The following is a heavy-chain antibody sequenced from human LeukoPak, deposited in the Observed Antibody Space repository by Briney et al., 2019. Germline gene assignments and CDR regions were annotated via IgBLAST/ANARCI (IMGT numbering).Heavy chain of an antibody. Sequence: ASVKVSFKASGGTFSSYAISWVRQAPGQGLEWMGGIIPIFGTANYAQKFQGRVTITADKSTSTAYMELSSLRSEDTAVYYCARDPLNSSSWYSWFDPWGQGTLVTVSS. J-gene: IGHJ5*02. CDR3: ARDPLNSSSWYSWFDP. CDR2: IIPIFGTA. CDR1: GGTFSSYA. D-gene: IGHD6-13*01. V-gene: IGHV1-69*06.